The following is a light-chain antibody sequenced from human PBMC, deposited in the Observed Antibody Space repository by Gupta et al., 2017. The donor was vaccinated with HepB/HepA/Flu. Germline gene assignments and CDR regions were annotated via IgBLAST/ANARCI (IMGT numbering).Light chain of an antibody. CDR2: VGS. Sequence: DIVMTQSPLSLPVTPGEPASISCRSSQSLLHSNGYNYLDWYLQKPGQSPQLMIYVGSKRAYGVTDRFSGSGAGKDFTLKSSRGEDEDGGVYYGSQDLPTRAFGQGTKVEIK. J-gene: IGKJ1*01. CDR3: SQDLPTRA. V-gene: IGKV2-28*01. CDR1: QSLLHSNGYNY.